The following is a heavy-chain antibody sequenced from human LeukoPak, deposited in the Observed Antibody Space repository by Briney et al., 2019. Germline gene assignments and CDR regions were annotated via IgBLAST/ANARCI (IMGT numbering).Heavy chain of an antibody. Sequence: GGSPRLSCAASGFTFSSYGMHWVRQAPGKGLEWVAFIRYDGSNKYYADFVKGRFTITRDNSKNTLYLQMNSLRAEDTAVYYCAKDQNLAAPRRYYYYYMDVWGKGTTVTVSS. CDR3: AKDQNLAAPRRYYYYYMDV. V-gene: IGHV3-30*02. CDR1: GFTFSSYG. D-gene: IGHD6-13*01. J-gene: IGHJ6*03. CDR2: IRYDGSNK.